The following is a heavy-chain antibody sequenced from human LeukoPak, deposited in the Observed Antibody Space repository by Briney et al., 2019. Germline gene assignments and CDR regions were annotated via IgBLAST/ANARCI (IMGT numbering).Heavy chain of an antibody. V-gene: IGHV3-23*01. Sequence: PGGSLRLSCAASGFTFSSYAMSWVRQAPGKGLEWVTAISGSGGSTYYADSVKGRFTISREKSKNTLFLQMSSLRAEDTAVYYCAKVINYYSSGAPDYWGPGTLVTVSS. J-gene: IGHJ4*02. D-gene: IGHD3-10*01. CDR3: AKVINYYSSGAPDY. CDR2: ISGSGGST. CDR1: GFTFSSYA.